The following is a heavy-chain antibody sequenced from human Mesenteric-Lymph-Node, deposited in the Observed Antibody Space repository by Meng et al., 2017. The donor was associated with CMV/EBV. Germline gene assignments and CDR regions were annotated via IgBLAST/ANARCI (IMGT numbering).Heavy chain of an antibody. D-gene: IGHD6-19*01. CDR2: ISPNSGGT. Sequence: ASVKVSCKASGYTFTGYYMHWVRQAPGQGLEWMGWISPNSGGTHYAQKFQGRVTMTRDTSISTAYMELSRLRSDDTAVYYCARGYSSGWYYFDYWDQGTLVTVSS. CDR3: ARGYSSGWYYFDY. V-gene: IGHV1-2*02. CDR1: GYTFTGYY. J-gene: IGHJ4*02.